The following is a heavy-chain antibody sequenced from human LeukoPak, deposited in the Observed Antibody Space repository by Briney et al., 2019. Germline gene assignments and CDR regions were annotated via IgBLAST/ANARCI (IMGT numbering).Heavy chain of an antibody. Sequence: GSSVKVSCKASGGTFSSYAISWVRQAPGQGLEWMGRIIPILGIANYAQKFQGRVTIIADKSTNTAYMELSSLRSEDTAVYYCARRGGNEAFDIWGQGTMVTVSS. J-gene: IGHJ3*02. D-gene: IGHD2-15*01. CDR3: ARRGGNEAFDI. CDR1: GGTFSSYA. V-gene: IGHV1-69*04. CDR2: IIPILGIA.